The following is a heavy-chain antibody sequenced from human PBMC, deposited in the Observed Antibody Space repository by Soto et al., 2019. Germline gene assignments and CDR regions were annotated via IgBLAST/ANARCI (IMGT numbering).Heavy chain of an antibody. D-gene: IGHD3-10*01. Sequence: PGGSLRLCCAASGFTFSSYAMSWVRQAPGKGPEWVSAISGSGGSTYYADSVKGRFTISRDNSKNTLYLQMNSLRAEDTAVYYCAKVEGFGELLFLDYYGMDVWGQGTTVTVSS. J-gene: IGHJ6*02. CDR1: GFTFSSYA. CDR3: AKVEGFGELLFLDYYGMDV. CDR2: ISGSGGST. V-gene: IGHV3-23*01.